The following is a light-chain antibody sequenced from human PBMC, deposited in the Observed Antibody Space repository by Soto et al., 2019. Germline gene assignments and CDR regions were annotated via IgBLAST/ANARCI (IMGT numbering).Light chain of an antibody. CDR1: QSVSGN. CDR2: GAS. V-gene: IGKV3-15*01. J-gene: IGKJ2*01. CDR3: QQYNKLPYT. Sequence: EVVMTQSPATLSVSPGERATLSCRASQSVSGNLAWYQQKPGQPPRLLIYGASSRATGIPARFSGSGSGTEFTLTISGLQSEDFAVYYCQQYNKLPYTFGQGTNLEIK.